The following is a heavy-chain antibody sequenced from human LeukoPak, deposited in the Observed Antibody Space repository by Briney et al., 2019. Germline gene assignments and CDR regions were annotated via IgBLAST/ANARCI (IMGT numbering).Heavy chain of an antibody. Sequence: GGSLRLSCVASGFTFSSYALSWVRQAPGKGLERVSGISDSGGSTYYADSVKGRFTISRDNSKNTLYLQMNSLRAEDTAIYYCAKGPLVRGVKPSYFDYWGQGTLVTVFS. CDR1: GFTFSSYA. J-gene: IGHJ4*02. CDR3: AKGPLVRGVKPSYFDY. D-gene: IGHD3-10*01. V-gene: IGHV3-23*01. CDR2: ISDSGGST.